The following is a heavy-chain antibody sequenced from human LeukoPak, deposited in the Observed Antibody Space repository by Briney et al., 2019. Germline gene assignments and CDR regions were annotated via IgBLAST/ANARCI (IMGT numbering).Heavy chain of an antibody. Sequence: GGSLRLSCAASEFTFSSYEMNWVRQAPGKGLEWISFISSRGSSIYYADSVKGRFTISRDNAKNSLYLQMKSLRAEDTAVYYCARDSGSYRGFDYWGQGTLVTVSS. D-gene: IGHD1-26*01. CDR3: ARDSGSYRGFDY. V-gene: IGHV3-48*03. CDR2: ISSRGSSI. J-gene: IGHJ4*02. CDR1: EFTFSSYE.